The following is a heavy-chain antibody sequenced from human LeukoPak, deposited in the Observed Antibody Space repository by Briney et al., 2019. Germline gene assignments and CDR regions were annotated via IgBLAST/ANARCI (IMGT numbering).Heavy chain of an antibody. V-gene: IGHV3-49*04. CDR1: GFAFDDFA. CDR3: SRNGLVDFDY. Sequence: PGGSLRLSCTTSGFAFDDFAMSWVRQPAGKGLEWLGFIRRRAYGGAAEYAASVKGRCIISRDDSKGIAYLQMNSLKTEDTAVYYCSRNGLVDFDYWGQGSRVIVSP. J-gene: IGHJ4*02. CDR2: IRRRAYGGAA.